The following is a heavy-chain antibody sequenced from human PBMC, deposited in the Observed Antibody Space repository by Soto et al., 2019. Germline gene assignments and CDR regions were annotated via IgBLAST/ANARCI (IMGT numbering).Heavy chain of an antibody. D-gene: IGHD3-16*01. CDR2: ISAHNGNT. V-gene: IGHV1-18*01. Sequence: QVHLVQSGAEVKKPGASVKVSCKGSGYGFTTYGITWVRQAPGQGLEWMAWISAHNGNTNYAQKLQGRVTVTRDTSTSTAYMELRSLRSDDTAVYYCARGGDGDYWGQGALVTVSS. J-gene: IGHJ4*02. CDR1: GYGFTTYG. CDR3: ARGGDGDY.